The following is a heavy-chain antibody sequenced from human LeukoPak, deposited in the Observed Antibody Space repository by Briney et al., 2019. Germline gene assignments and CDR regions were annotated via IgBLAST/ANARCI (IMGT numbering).Heavy chain of an antibody. J-gene: IGHJ4*02. CDR3: AKWRTSSKGRYSYGYGTADTTLDY. V-gene: IGHV3-30*18. CDR1: GFTFSSYG. D-gene: IGHD5-18*01. Sequence: QPGGSLRLSCAASGFTFSSYGMHWVRQAPGKGLEWVAVISYDGSNKYYADSVKGRFTISRDNSKNTLYLQMNSLRAEDTAVYYCAKWRTSSKGRYSYGYGTADTTLDYWGQGTLVTVSS. CDR2: ISYDGSNK.